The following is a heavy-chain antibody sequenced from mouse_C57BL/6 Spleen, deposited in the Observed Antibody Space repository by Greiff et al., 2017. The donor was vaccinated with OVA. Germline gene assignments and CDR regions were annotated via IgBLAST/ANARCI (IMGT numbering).Heavy chain of an antibody. V-gene: IGHV5-4*01. CDR2: ISDGGSYT. D-gene: IGHD1-1*01. J-gene: IGHJ2*01. Sequence: EVKLVESGGGLVKPGGSLKLSCAASGFTFSSYAMSWVRQTPEKRLEWVATISDGGSYTYYPDNVKGRFTISRDNAKNNLYLQMSHLKSEDTAMYYCARDRDGSRPLDYWGQGTTLTVSS. CDR1: GFTFSSYA. CDR3: ARDRDGSRPLDY.